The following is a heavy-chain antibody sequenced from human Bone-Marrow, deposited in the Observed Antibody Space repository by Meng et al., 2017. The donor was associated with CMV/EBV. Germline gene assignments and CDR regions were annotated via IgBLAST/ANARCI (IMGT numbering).Heavy chain of an antibody. CDR3: ARHSSSSWPLDY. V-gene: IGHV5-10-1*01. J-gene: IGHJ4*02. Sequence: GSGYSFTSSWVSWVRQMPGKGLEWMGRIDPSDSYTNYSPSFQGHVTISADKSISTAYLQWSSLKASDTAMYYCARHSSSSWPLDYWGQGTLVTVSS. CDR2: IDPSDSYT. D-gene: IGHD6-13*01. CDR1: GYSFTSSW.